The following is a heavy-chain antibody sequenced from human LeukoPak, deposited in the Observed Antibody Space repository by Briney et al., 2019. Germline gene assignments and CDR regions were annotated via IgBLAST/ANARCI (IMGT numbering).Heavy chain of an antibody. J-gene: IGHJ4*02. CDR2: IIPIFGTA. V-gene: IGHV1-69*05. CDR1: GGTFISYA. D-gene: IGHD3-10*02. CDR3: ATSSDPRLLCL. Sequence: GASVKVSCKASGGTFISYAISWVRQAPGQGLEWMGRIIPIFGTANYAQKFQGRVTITTDESTSTAYMELSSLRSEDAAVYYCATSSDPRLLCLWGQGTLVTVSS.